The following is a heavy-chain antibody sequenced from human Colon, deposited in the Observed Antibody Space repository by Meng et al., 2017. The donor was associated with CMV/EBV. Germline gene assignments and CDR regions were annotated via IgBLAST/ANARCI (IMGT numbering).Heavy chain of an antibody. D-gene: IGHD3-9*01. V-gene: IGHV5-51*01. J-gene: IGHJ4*02. CDR3: ARQPYKYYEILTGYLNYFDY. CDR1: GYSFTNYW. CDR2: LYPGDSHT. Sequence: GEALKISWKGSGYSFTNYWIGWVRQMPGKGLGWMGILYPGDSHTRYSPSFQGQVTISVDKSISTAYLQWSSLKASDTAMYYCARQPYKYYEILTGYLNYFDYWGQGTLVTVSS.